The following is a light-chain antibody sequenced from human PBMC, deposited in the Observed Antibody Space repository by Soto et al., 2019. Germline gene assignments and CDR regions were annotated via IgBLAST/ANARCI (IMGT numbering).Light chain of an antibody. CDR3: TSWTTSTTMI. CDR1: SSDIGAYNF. CDR2: DVN. J-gene: IGLJ2*01. V-gene: IGLV2-14*03. Sequence: QSVLTQPASVSGSPGQSITISCTGTSSDIGAYNFVSWYQQHPGKAPKLMLYDVNIRPSGVSNRFSGSKSVNTASLTISRLQAGDEADYYCTSWTTSTTMIFGGGTKVTVL.